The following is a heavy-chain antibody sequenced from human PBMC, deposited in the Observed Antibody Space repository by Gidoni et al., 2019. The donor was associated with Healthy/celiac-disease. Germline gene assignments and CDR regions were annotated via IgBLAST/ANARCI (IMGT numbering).Heavy chain of an antibody. CDR1: GGSISSYY. J-gene: IGHJ6*02. D-gene: IGHD6-19*01. Sequence: QVQLQESGPGLVKPSETLSLTCTVSGGSISSYYWSWIRQPPGKGLEWFGYIYYSGSTNYNPSLKSRVTISVDTSKNQFSLKLSSVTAADTAVYYCARCGKGAVAGYGYYYYGMDVWGQGTTVTVSS. CDR3: ARCGKGAVAGYGYYYYGMDV. V-gene: IGHV4-59*01. CDR2: IYYSGST.